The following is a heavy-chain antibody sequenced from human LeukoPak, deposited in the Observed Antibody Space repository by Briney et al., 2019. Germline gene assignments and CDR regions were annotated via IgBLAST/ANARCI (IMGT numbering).Heavy chain of an antibody. CDR1: GFTFNNYA. CDR2: IHGGGDVT. CDR3: AKALSSSFYYFDL. D-gene: IGHD3-16*02. Sequence: GGSLRLSCAVSGFTFNNYAMNWVRQAPEKGLEWVSTIHGGGDVTYYADSVKGRFTISRDNSRNTLYLQMNSLRAEDTAVYYCAKALSSSFYYFDLGGRGTLVTVPS. J-gene: IGHJ2*01. V-gene: IGHV3-23*01.